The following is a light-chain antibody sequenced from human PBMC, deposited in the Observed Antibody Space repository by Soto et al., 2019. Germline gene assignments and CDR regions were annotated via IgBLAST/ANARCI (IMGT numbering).Light chain of an antibody. J-gene: IGLJ1*01. Sequence: QSVLTQPASVSGSPGQSITISCTGTSSDVGGYNYVSWYQLHPGKAPKLILYEVTNRPSGVSDRFSGSKSSNTASLTISGLQAEDEADYYCSSYTSSTAYVFGTGTKV. V-gene: IGLV2-14*01. CDR1: SSDVGGYNY. CDR3: SSYTSSTAYV. CDR2: EVT.